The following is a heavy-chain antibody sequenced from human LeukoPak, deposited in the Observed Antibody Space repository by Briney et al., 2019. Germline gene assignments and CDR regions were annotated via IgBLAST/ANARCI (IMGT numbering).Heavy chain of an antibody. D-gene: IGHD3-16*01. Sequence: PGGSLRLSCAASGFTFSTYGIHWVRQAPGKGLESVAVMWYDGSIKYYADSVKGRFTISRDNFKDTLYLQRNSLRVEDTAVYYCARAVGPFDYWGQGTLVTVSS. CDR3: ARAVGPFDY. CDR1: GFTFSTYG. CDR2: MWYDGSIK. V-gene: IGHV3-33*01. J-gene: IGHJ4*02.